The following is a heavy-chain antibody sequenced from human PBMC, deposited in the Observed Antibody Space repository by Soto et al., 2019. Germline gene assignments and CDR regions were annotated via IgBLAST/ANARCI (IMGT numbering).Heavy chain of an antibody. CDR1: HDSVSSGYY. V-gene: IGHV4-38-2*02. CDR3: AKDLGQTAIAR. J-gene: IGHJ4*02. D-gene: IGHD5-18*01. CDR2: IHHSGST. Sequence: SETLSLTCSVSHDSVSSGYYWAWIRQPPGKGLEWIGSIHHSGSTYYNPSLKSRVTILVDSSKNPFSLKVRSVTAADTAVYYCAKDLGQTAIARWGQGTQVTVS.